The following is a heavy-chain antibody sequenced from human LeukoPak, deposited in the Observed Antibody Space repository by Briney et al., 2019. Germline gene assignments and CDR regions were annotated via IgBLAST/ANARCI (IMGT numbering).Heavy chain of an antibody. Sequence: PGGSLRLSCAASGFTFSDYYMSWTRQAPGKGLEWVSYISSSSSYTNYADSVKGRFTISRDNAKNSLYLQMNSLRAEDTAVYYCARDPRRYCSGGSCYWDSWFDPWGQGTLVTVSS. CDR3: ARDPRRYCSGGSCYWDSWFDP. CDR1: GFTFSDYY. V-gene: IGHV3-11*06. D-gene: IGHD2-15*01. J-gene: IGHJ5*02. CDR2: ISSSSSYT.